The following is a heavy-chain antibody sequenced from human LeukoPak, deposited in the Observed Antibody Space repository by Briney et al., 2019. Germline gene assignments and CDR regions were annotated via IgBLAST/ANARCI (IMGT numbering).Heavy chain of an antibody. Sequence: GASVKVSCXASGYTFTGYYMHWVRQAHGQGLEWMGRINPNSGGTNYAQKFQGRVTMTRDTSISTAYMELSRLRSDDTAVYYCARDHPVGATRIEIDYWGQGTLVTVSS. CDR3: ARDHPVGATRIEIDY. V-gene: IGHV1-2*06. CDR2: INPNSGGT. J-gene: IGHJ4*02. D-gene: IGHD1-26*01. CDR1: GYTFTGYY.